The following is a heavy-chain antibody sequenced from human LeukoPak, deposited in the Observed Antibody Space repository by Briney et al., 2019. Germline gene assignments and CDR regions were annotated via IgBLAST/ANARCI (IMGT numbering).Heavy chain of an antibody. CDR2: IYTSGST. J-gene: IGHJ5*02. CDR3: AREVGYCSSTSCYSPFDP. CDR1: GGSLSSGSYY. D-gene: IGHD2-2*01. Sequence: PSQTLSLTCTVSGGSLSSGSYYWSWIRQPAGKGLEWIGRIYTSGSTNYNPSLKSRVTISVDTSKNQFSLKLSSVTAADTAVYYCAREVGYCSSTSCYSPFDPWGQGTLVTVSS. V-gene: IGHV4-61*02.